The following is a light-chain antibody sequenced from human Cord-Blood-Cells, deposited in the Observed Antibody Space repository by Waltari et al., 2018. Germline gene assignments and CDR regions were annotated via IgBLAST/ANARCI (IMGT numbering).Light chain of an antibody. CDR2: AAS. J-gene: IGKJ2*01. V-gene: IGKV1-39*01. CDR3: QQSYSTPYT. CDR1: QSISSY. Sequence: DIQMTQSPFSLSASVGDRVTITCRASQSISSYLNWYQQKPGKAPKLLIYAASSLQSGVPSRFSGSGSGTDFTLTISSLQPDNFATYYCQQSYSTPYTFGQGTKLEIK.